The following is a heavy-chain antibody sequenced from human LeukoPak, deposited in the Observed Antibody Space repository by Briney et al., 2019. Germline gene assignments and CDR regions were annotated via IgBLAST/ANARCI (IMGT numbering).Heavy chain of an antibody. J-gene: IGHJ4*02. D-gene: IGHD3-16*02. CDR3: ARDSKRDDYVWGSYRQFDY. CDR1: GYTFTSYG. Sequence: ASVKVSCKASGYTFTSYGISWVRQAPGQGLEWIGWISAYNGNTNYAQKLQGRVTMTTDTSTSTAYMELRSLRSDDTAVYYCARDSKRDDYVWGSYRQFDYWGQGTLVTVSS. V-gene: IGHV1-18*01. CDR2: ISAYNGNT.